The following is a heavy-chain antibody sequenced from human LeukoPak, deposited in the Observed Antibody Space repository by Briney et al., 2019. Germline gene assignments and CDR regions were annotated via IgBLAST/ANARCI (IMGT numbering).Heavy chain of an antibody. D-gene: IGHD6-13*01. CDR3: AKAGTLAYYYYYMDV. CDR2: ISGSDGST. Sequence: PGGSLRLSCAPSGFTFSSYAMSWVRQAPGKGLEWVSAISGSDGSTYYADSVKGRFTISRDNSKNTLYLQMNSLRDEDTAVYYCAKAGTLAYYYYYMDVWGKGTTVTVSS. J-gene: IGHJ6*03. V-gene: IGHV3-23*01. CDR1: GFTFSSYA.